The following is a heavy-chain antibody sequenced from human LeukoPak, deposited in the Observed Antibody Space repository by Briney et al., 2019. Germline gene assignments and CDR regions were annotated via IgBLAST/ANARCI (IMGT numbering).Heavy chain of an antibody. V-gene: IGHV4-61*05. J-gene: IGHJ6*03. CDR1: GGSISSSSYY. D-gene: IGHD3-3*01. CDR3: ASLGPTIFGVVDSYMDV. Sequence: KASETLSLTCTVSGGSISSSSYYWGWIRQPPGKGLEWIGYIYYSGSTNYNPSLKSRVTISVDTSKNQFSLKLSSVTAADTAEYYCASLGPTIFGVVDSYMDVWGKGTTVTVSS. CDR2: IYYSGST.